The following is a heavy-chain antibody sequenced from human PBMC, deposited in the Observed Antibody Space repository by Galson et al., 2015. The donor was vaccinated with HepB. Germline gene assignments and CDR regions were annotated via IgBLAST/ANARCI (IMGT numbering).Heavy chain of an antibody. CDR2: ISWNSGSI. CDR3: AKDRTTVTYDAFDI. CDR1: GFTFDDYA. D-gene: IGHD4-17*01. Sequence: SLRLSCVASGFTFDDYAMHWVRQAPGKGLEWVSGISWNSGSIGYADSVKGRFTISRDNAKNSLYLQMNSLRAEDTALYYCAKDRTTVTYDAFDIWGQGTMVTVSS. J-gene: IGHJ3*02. V-gene: IGHV3-9*01.